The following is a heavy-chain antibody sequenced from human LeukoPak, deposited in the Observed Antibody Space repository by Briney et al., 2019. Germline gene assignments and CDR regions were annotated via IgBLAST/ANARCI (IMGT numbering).Heavy chain of an antibody. CDR1: GGSFSGYY. Sequence: SETLSLTCAVYGGSFSGYYWSWIRQPPGKGLEWIGEVNHSGSTNYNPSLKSRVTISVDTPKNQFSLKVNSVTAADTAVYYCARLSDRYCSGASCYGYWGQGTLVTVSS. V-gene: IGHV4-34*01. CDR3: ARLSDRYCSGASCYGY. D-gene: IGHD2-15*01. CDR2: VNHSGST. J-gene: IGHJ4*02.